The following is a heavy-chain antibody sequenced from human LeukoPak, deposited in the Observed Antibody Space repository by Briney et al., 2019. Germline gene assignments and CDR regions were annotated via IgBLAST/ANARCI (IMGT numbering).Heavy chain of an antibody. D-gene: IGHD6-19*01. V-gene: IGHV3-23*01. CDR2: ISSSGHST. J-gene: IGHJ4*02. CDR1: GFTFTDYA. CDR3: AKDSSSSGWASRTDY. Sequence: GGSLRLSCAASGFTFTDYAMSWVRQVPGKGLEWVSTISSSGHSTYYTDSVKGRFTVSRDNSENTVFLQMNSLRAEDTAIYNCAKDSSSSGWASRTDYWGQGTLVTVSS.